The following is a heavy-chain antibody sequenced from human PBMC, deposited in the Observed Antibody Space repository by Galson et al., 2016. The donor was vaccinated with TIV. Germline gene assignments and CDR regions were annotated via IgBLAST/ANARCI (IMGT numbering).Heavy chain of an antibody. Sequence: SVKVSCKVSGDSLSDLSMHWVRQAPGNGLEWMGGFDPEQHKKIYAQKLQGRVTLTEDTSTDTAFLELRSLSFEGTAVYYCASVAWFPGLSLDNWGQGTLVIVSS. CDR2: FDPEQHKK. CDR3: ASVAWFPGLSLDN. CDR1: GDSLSDLS. D-gene: IGHD2/OR15-2a*01. V-gene: IGHV1-24*01. J-gene: IGHJ4*02.